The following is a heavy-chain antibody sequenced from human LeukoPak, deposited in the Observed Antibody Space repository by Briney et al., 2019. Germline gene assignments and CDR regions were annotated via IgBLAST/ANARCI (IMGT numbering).Heavy chain of an antibody. V-gene: IGHV4-39*07. Sequence: SETLSLTCTVSGGSISSSSYYWGWIRQPPGKGLEWIGSIYYSGSTYYNPSLKSRVTISVDTSKNQFSLKLSSVTAADTAVYYCARAGGHVNYYYYYYMDVWGKGTTVTVSS. CDR2: IYYSGST. D-gene: IGHD3-16*01. J-gene: IGHJ6*03. CDR3: ARAGGHVNYYYYYYMDV. CDR1: GGSISSSSYY.